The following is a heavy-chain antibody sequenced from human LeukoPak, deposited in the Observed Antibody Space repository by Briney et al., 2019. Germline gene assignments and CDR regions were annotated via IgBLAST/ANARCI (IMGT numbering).Heavy chain of an antibody. V-gene: IGHV4-39*07. D-gene: IGHD5-18*01. CDR2: TYYGGNT. J-gene: IGHJ4*02. CDR1: GGSISSSSYY. Sequence: SETLSLTCTVSGGSISSSSYYWGWIRQPPGKGLEWIGNTYYGGNTHYNPSLKSRVTISVDTSKNQFSLKLSSVTAADTAVYYCARGRIFGYSYGPPLHYWGQGTLVTVSS. CDR3: ARGRIFGYSYGPPLHY.